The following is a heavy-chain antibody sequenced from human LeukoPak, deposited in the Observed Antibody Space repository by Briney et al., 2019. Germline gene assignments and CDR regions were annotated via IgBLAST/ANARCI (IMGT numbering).Heavy chain of an antibody. V-gene: IGHV3-21*01. D-gene: IGHD1-26*01. CDR3: ARDVGATVDY. Sequence: GGSLTLSCAASGFTFSSYSMNWVRQAPGKGLEWVSSISSSSSYIYYADSVKGRFTISRDNAKNSLYLQMNSLRAEDTAVYYCARDVGATVDYWGQGTLVTVSS. J-gene: IGHJ4*02. CDR1: GFTFSSYS. CDR2: ISSSSSYI.